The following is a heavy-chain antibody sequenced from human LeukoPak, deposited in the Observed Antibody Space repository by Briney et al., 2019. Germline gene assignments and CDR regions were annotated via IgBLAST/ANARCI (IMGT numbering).Heavy chain of an antibody. CDR2: ISSSSSYI. CDR1: GFTFSSYS. J-gene: IGHJ6*03. D-gene: IGHD6-19*01. V-gene: IGHV3-21*01. Sequence: GGSLRLSCAASGFTFSSYSMNWVRQAPGKGLEWVSSISSSSSYIYYADSVKGRFTIYRDNAKNSLYLQMNSLRAEDTAVYYCAREEYSSGWYHYYYMDVWGKGTTATVSS. CDR3: AREEYSSGWYHYYYMDV.